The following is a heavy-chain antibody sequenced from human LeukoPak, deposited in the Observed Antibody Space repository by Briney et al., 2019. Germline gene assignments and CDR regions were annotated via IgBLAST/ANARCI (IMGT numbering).Heavy chain of an antibody. J-gene: IGHJ4*02. CDR3: AKQLGYCSDGSCYFPY. D-gene: IGHD2-15*01. CDR2: ISNNGGYT. V-gene: IGHV3-23*01. Sequence: GGSLRLSCAASGFTFSSSAMSWVRQAPGKGLEWVSTISNNGGYTYYADSVQGRFTISRDNSKSTLCLQMDSLRAEDTAVYYCAKQLGYCSDGSCYFPYWGQGTLVTVSS. CDR1: GFTFSSSA.